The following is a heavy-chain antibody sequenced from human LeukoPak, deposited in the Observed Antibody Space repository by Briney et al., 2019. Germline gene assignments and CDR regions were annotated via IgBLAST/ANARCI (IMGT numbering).Heavy chain of an antibody. V-gene: IGHV4-59*01. CDR3: ARSDYYYYYMDV. Sequence: ASETLSLTCTVSGGSISGYYWSWIRQPPGKGLEWIGYIYYSGSTDYNPSLKSRVTISVDTSKNQFSLKLSSVTAADTAVYYCARSDYYYYYMDVWGKGTTVTVSS. J-gene: IGHJ6*03. CDR1: GGSISGYY. CDR2: IYYSGST. D-gene: IGHD5-12*01.